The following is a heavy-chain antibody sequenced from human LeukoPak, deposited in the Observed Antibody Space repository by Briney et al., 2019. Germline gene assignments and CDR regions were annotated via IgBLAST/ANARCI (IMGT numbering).Heavy chain of an antibody. CDR2: ISGSGGST. J-gene: IGHJ4*02. V-gene: IGHV3-23*01. D-gene: IGHD2-15*01. Sequence: GGSLRLSCAASGFTFSSYAINWARQAPGKGLEWVSIISGSGGSTYYADSVKGRFTISRDNSKNTLYLQMNSLRAEDTAVYYCAKGTKLAVAANNYLDYWGQGTLLTVSS. CDR1: GFTFSSYA. CDR3: AKGTKLAVAANNYLDY.